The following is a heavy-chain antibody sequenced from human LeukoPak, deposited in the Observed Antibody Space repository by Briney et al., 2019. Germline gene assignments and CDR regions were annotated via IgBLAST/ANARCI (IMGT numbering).Heavy chain of an antibody. CDR1: GFTFTSSA. CDR3: ARGPRSESIAAAGKFDY. CDR2: IVVGSGNT. D-gene: IGHD6-13*01. V-gene: IGHV1-58*02. Sequence: ASVKVSCKASGFTFTSSAMQWVRQARGQRLEWIGWIVVGSGNTNYAQKFQERVTITRDMSTSTAYMELSSLRSEDTAVYYCARGPRSESIAAAGKFDYWGQGTLVTVSS. J-gene: IGHJ4*02.